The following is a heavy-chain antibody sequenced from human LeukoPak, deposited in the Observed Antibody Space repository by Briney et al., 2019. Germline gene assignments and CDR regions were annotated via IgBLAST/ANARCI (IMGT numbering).Heavy chain of an antibody. CDR3: ARDKYGATDYFDC. CDR2: IYHSGST. J-gene: IGHJ4*02. CDR1: GGSISSGGYS. D-gene: IGHD4/OR15-4a*01. V-gene: IGHV4-30-2*01. Sequence: PSQTLSLTCAVSGGSISSGGYSWSWIRQPPGKGLEWIGYIYHSGSTYYNPSLKSRVTISVDRSKNQFSLKLSSVTAADTAVYYCARDKYGATDYFDCWGQGTLVTVSS.